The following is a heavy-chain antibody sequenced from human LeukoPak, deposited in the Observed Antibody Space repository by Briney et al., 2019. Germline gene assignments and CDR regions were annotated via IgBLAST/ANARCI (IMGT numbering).Heavy chain of an antibody. D-gene: IGHD3-10*01. CDR1: GFTFSGNG. CDR2: IWYDGSKE. Sequence: GGSLRLSCAASGFTFSGNGMHWVRQAPGKGLEWVAVIWYDGSKEYYVDSVKGRFTISRDNSKNMLYLEMNSLRAEDTAVYNCARGLMEHWGQGTLVTVSS. CDR3: ARGLMEH. V-gene: IGHV3-33*01. J-gene: IGHJ1*01.